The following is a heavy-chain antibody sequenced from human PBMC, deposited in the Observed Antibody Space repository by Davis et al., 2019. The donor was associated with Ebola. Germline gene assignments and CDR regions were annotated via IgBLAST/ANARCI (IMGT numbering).Heavy chain of an antibody. Sequence: GESLKISCAASGFTFSSYSMNWVRQAPGKGLAWVSYISSSSSTIYYADSVKGRFTISRDNAKNSLYLQMNSLRAEDTAVYYCANGWVVVAATLYYYYGMDVWGKGTTVTVSS. CDR1: GFTFSSYS. V-gene: IGHV3-48*01. J-gene: IGHJ6*04. CDR3: ANGWVVVAATLYYYYGMDV. CDR2: ISSSSSTI. D-gene: IGHD2-15*01.